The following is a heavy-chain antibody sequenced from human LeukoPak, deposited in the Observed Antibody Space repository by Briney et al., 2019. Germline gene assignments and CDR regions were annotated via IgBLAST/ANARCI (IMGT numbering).Heavy chain of an antibody. J-gene: IGHJ4*02. V-gene: IGHV3-23*01. CDR3: AKGPSIQPVYYFDY. Sequence: GGSLRLSCAASGFTFSSYGMSWVRQAPGKGLEWVSAISGSGGSTYYADSVKGRFTIPRDNSKNTLYLQMNSLRAEDTAVSYCAKGPSIQPVYYFDYWGQGTLVTVSS. CDR2: ISGSGGST. D-gene: IGHD5-18*01. CDR1: GFTFSSYG.